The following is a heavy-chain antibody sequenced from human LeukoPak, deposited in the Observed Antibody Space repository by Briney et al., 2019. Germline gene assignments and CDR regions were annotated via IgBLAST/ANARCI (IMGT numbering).Heavy chain of an antibody. CDR3: AGAYYDILTGYPNWFDP. CDR1: GYTFTSYA. V-gene: IGHV1-3*01. D-gene: IGHD3-9*01. Sequence: ASVKVSCKASGYTFTSYAMHWVRQAPGQRLEWMGWINAGNGNTKYSQKFQGRVTITRDTSASTVYIELSSLRYEDTVVSYCAGAYYDILTGYPNWFDPWGQGTLVTVSS. CDR2: INAGNGNT. J-gene: IGHJ5*02.